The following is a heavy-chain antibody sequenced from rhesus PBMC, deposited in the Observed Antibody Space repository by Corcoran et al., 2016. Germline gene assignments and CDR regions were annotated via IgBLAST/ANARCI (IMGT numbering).Heavy chain of an antibody. V-gene: IGHV4-93*02. CDR3: AIGVAAAGTGVGY. CDR2: IHARAGDT. CDR1: GASISSSNW. Sequence: QVRLQESGPAVVKPSETLSLTCAVSGASISSSNWWSWIRPPPGRGLERIGGIHARAGDTEYIPALESRVTISIDTSKNQFSLKLVSVTAADTAVYYCAIGVAAAGTGVGYWGQGVLVTVSS. D-gene: IGHD6-31*01. J-gene: IGHJ4*01.